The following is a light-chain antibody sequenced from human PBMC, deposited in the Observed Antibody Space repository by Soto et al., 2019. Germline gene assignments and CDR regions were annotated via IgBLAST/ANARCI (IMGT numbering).Light chain of an antibody. V-gene: IGKV1-5*03. CDR1: QSISRS. J-gene: IGKJ1*01. CDR3: LQYNTYPWA. CDR2: EVS. Sequence: DIQMTQSPSTLSASVGDRVTFTCRASQSISRSLAWYQQKPGRAPKLLIYEVSTLNVGVPSRFSGSGSGTEFTLTISSLQPDDFVTYYCLQYNTYPWAFGQGTKV.